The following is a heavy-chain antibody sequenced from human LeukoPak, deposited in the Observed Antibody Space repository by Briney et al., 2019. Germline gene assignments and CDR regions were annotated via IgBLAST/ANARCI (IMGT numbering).Heavy chain of an antibody. CDR1: GGSISSYY. CDR3: ARRYSSSWEDWFDP. CDR2: IYYSGST. V-gene: IGHV4-59*08. D-gene: IGHD6-13*01. J-gene: IGHJ5*02. Sequence: SETLSLTCTVSGGSISSYYWSWIRPPPGKGLEWIGYIYYSGSTNYNPSLKSRVTISVDTSKNQFSLKLSSVTAADTAVYYCARRYSSSWEDWFDPWGQGTLVTVSS.